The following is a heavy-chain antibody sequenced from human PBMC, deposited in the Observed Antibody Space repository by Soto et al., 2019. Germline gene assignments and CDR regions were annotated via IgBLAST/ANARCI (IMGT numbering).Heavy chain of an antibody. J-gene: IGHJ4*02. V-gene: IGHV3-49*03. CDR1: GFTFGDYA. CDR2: IRSKAYGGTT. Sequence: LRLSCTASGFTFGDYAMSWFRQAPGKGLEWVGFIRSKAYGGTTEYAASVKGRFTISRDDSKSIAYLQMNSLKTEDTAVYYCTREHSSGYYYGFPIDYWGQGTLVTVSS. D-gene: IGHD3-22*01. CDR3: TREHSSGYYYGFPIDY.